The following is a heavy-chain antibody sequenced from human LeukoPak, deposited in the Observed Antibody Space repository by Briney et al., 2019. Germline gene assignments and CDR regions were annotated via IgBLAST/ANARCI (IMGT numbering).Heavy chain of an antibody. D-gene: IGHD3-10*01. CDR3: AKDPSRPLWFGEPHDY. CDR2: INGSGGST. V-gene: IGHV3-23*01. J-gene: IGHJ4*02. CDR1: GFTFSSYA. Sequence: GGSLRLSCAASGFTFSSYAMSWVRQAPGKGLEWVSAINGSGGSTYYADSVKGRFTISRDNSKNTLYLQMNSLRAEDTAVYYCAKDPSRPLWFGEPHDYWGQGTLVTVSS.